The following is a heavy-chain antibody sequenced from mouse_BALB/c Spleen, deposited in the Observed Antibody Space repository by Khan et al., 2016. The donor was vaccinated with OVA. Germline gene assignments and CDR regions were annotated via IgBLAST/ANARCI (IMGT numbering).Heavy chain of an antibody. J-gene: IGHJ1*01. CDR2: INTYTGEP. V-gene: IGHV9-1*02. CDR1: GYTFTNYG. Sequence: QIQLVQSGPELKKPGETVKISCKASGYTFTNYGMNWVKQAPGKGLKWMGWINTYTGEPTYADDFKGRFAFTLETSDSNVYLQISNLKKEDMATCFCARTYYRYDRYFAVWGAGTTVTVSS. CDR3: ARTYYRYDRYFAV. D-gene: IGHD2-14*01.